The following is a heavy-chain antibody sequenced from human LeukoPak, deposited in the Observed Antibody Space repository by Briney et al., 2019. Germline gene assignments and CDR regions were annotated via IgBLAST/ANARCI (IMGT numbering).Heavy chain of an antibody. CDR3: ARSQQWLVRLDY. J-gene: IGHJ4*02. Sequence: SETLSLTCSVSGGSMTSYYWSWIRQPPGKGLEWIGYIYYSGSTNYNPSLERRVTISIDTSKNQFSLKLSSVTAADTAVYYCARSQQWLVRLDYWGQGTLVTVSS. V-gene: IGHV4-59*12. D-gene: IGHD6-19*01. CDR1: GGSMTSYY. CDR2: IYYSGST.